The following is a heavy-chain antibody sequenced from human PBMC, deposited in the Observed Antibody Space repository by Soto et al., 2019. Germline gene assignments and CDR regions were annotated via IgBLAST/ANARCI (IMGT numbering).Heavy chain of an antibody. J-gene: IGHJ4*02. CDR3: ARGYDYIWGSPGPDY. D-gene: IGHD3-16*01. CDR1: GYTFTSYA. V-gene: IGHV1-3*01. CDR2: INANNGNT. Sequence: GASVKVSCKASGYTFTSYAMHWVRPAPGQRLEWMGWINANNGNTKYSQKFQGRVTMTRNTSISTAYMELSSLRSEDTAVYYCARGYDYIWGSPGPDYWGQGTLVTVS.